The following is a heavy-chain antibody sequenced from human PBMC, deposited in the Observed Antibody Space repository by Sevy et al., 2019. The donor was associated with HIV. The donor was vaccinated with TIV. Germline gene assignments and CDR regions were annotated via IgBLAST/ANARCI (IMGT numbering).Heavy chain of an antibody. J-gene: IGHJ1*01. Sequence: SETLSLTCTVSGGSVSSGSYYWSWIRQPPGKGLEWIGYIYYSGSTNYNPSLKSQFTLSVDTSKNQFYLKLSSVTAPETAVYYGARGEFIAAAGKRCEYFQHWGQGTLVTVSS. V-gene: IGHV4-61*01. CDR1: GGSVSSGSYY. CDR2: IYYSGST. CDR3: ARGEFIAAAGKRCEYFQH. D-gene: IGHD6-13*01.